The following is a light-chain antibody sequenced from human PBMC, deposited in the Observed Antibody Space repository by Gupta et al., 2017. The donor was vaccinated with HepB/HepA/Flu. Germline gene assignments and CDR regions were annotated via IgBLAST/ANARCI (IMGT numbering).Light chain of an antibody. V-gene: IGKV3-11*01. CDR2: DAF. J-gene: IGKJ1*01. CDR3: QQRSNWPRA. CDR1: SY. Sequence: SYLTWYQKKPGQAPRLLIYDAFNRATGIPARFRGSGSGTDFTLTISSLEPEDFAVYYCQQRSNWPRAFGQGTKVEIK.